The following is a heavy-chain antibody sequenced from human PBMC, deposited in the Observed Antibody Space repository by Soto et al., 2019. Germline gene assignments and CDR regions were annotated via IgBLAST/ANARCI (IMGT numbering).Heavy chain of an antibody. CDR3: PRSPIAVAGANWFDP. Sequence: PSETLSLTCAVSGYSISSGYYWGWIRQPPGKGLEWIGSIYHSGSTYYNPSLKSRVTISVDTSKNQFSLKLSSVTAADTAVYYCPRSPIAVAGANWFDPWGQGTLVTVSS. J-gene: IGHJ5*02. V-gene: IGHV4-38-2*01. CDR1: GYSISSGYY. D-gene: IGHD6-19*01. CDR2: IYHSGST.